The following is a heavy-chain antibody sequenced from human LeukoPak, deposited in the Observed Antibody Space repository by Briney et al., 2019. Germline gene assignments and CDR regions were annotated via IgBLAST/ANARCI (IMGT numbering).Heavy chain of an antibody. Sequence: ASVKVSCKASGYTFTSYGISWVRQAPGQGLEWMGWINPNSGGTNYAQKFQGRVTMTRDTSISTAYMELSRLRSDDTAVYYCARAREELELHYWGQGTLVTVSS. CDR2: INPNSGGT. D-gene: IGHD1-7*01. CDR3: ARAREELELHY. V-gene: IGHV1-2*02. J-gene: IGHJ4*02. CDR1: GYTFTSYG.